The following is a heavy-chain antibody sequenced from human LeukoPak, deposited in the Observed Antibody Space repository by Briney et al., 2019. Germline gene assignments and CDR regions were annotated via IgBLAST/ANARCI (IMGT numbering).Heavy chain of an antibody. Sequence: SVKVSCKASGYSLSSRVICWVRQAPGQGLEWMGCITPHNGNTNYAQRLHGKVALTTDTSTTIAYMEVRSLTSDDTAVYYCARGATREGFYYYMDVWGKGTSVTVSS. CDR1: GYSLSSRV. CDR3: ARGATREGFYYYMDV. V-gene: IGHV1-18*01. CDR2: ITPHNGNT. J-gene: IGHJ6*03. D-gene: IGHD1-26*01.